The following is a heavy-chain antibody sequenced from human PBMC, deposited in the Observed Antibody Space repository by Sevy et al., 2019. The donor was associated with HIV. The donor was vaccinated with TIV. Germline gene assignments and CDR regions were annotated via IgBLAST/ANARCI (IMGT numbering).Heavy chain of an antibody. Sequence: GGSLRLSCAASGFGLSNHAMIWVRQAPGKGLEWVAGISYDARKKYYADSVRGRFTISRDDPKNTLYLQMNSLTTEDTAVYYCARLVGYCSGGRCSIIDFWGQGTLVTVSS. V-gene: IGHV3-30*01. D-gene: IGHD2-15*01. J-gene: IGHJ4*02. CDR3: ARLVGYCSGGRCSIIDF. CDR2: ISYDARKK. CDR1: GFGLSNHA.